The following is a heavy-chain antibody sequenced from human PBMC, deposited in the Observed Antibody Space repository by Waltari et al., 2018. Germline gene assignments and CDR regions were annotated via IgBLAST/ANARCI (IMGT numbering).Heavy chain of an antibody. J-gene: IGHJ4*02. CDR1: GFPFSSCA. V-gene: IGHV3-23*01. CDR3: AADLGSGGYYLVHFDY. Sequence: EVHLLESGGGLVQPGGSLRLSCSPSGFPFSSCAMNWVRQAPGKGLHGVSGVSGSGGGTFYVDSVKGRFTISRDNSKNTLYLQMNSLTAEDTALYYCAADLGSGGYYLVHFDYWGQGALVTVSS. D-gene: IGHD3-22*01. CDR2: VSGSGGGT.